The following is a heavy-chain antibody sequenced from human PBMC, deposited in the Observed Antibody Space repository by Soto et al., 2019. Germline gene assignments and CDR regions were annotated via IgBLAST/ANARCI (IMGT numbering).Heavy chain of an antibody. CDR2: MNPNSGNT. Sequence: GASVKVSCKASGYTFTSYDINWVRQATGQGLEWMGWMNPNSGNTGYAQKFQGRVTMTRNTSISTAYMELSSLRSEDTAVYYCAIPNYDFWSGYYAEHAFDIWGQGTMVTVSS. J-gene: IGHJ3*02. CDR1: GYTFTSYD. CDR3: AIPNYDFWSGYYAEHAFDI. V-gene: IGHV1-8*01. D-gene: IGHD3-3*01.